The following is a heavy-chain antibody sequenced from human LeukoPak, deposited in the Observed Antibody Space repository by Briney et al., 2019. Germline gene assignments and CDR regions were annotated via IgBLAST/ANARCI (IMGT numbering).Heavy chain of an antibody. CDR1: GGSISSSSYY. J-gene: IGHJ4*02. D-gene: IGHD6-6*01. V-gene: IGHV4-39*07. CDR2: IYYSGST. Sequence: KPSETLSLTCTVSGGSISSSSYYWGWIRQPPGKGLEWIGSIYYSGSTYYNPSLKSRVTISVDTSKNQFSLKLSSVTAADTAVYYCARDPLSIAAPGGGFDYWGQGTLVTVSS. CDR3: ARDPLSIAAPGGGFDY.